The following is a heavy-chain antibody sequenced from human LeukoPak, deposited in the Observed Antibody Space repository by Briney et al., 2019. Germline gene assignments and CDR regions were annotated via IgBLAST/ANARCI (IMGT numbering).Heavy chain of an antibody. D-gene: IGHD3-10*01. CDR2: ISDNGDSR. V-gene: IGHV3-23*01. CDR1: GFTFSTNA. J-gene: IGHJ4*02. Sequence: GGSLRLSCVASGFTFSTNAMNWVRQAPGKGLEWVSGISDNGDSRYYADSVKGRFNISRDNSMNTLYLQMSNLRAEDTAVYYCTKTCGSKGSDFWGQGALVTVSS. CDR3: TKTCGSKGSDF.